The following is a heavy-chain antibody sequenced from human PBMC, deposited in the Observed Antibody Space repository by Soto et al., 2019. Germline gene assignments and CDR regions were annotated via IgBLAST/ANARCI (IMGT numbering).Heavy chain of an antibody. CDR2: IIPIFGTA. V-gene: IGHV1-69*14. J-gene: IGHJ6*02. CDR3: ARHVPAAGYYYGMDV. D-gene: IGHD2-2*01. CDR1: GGTFSSYA. Sequence: QVQLVQSGAEVKKPGSSVKVSCKASGGTFSSYAISWVRQAPGQGLEWMGGIIPIFGTANYAQKFQGRVTITADTSTRTAYMELRSLRSEETAVYYCARHVPAAGYYYGMDVWGQGTTVTVSS.